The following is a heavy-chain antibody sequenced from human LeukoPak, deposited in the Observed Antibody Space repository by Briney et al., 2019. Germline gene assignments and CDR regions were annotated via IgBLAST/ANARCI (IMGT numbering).Heavy chain of an antibody. CDR3: AKDMSSYGSGSSYNPWGPFDS. V-gene: IGHV3-9*01. CDR2: IAWNSGNT. Sequence: GGSLRLSCVASGFTFDDYSMHWVRQAPGKGLEWVSGIAWNSGNTGYADSVKGRFTISRDNAENSLYLQMNSLRAEDTALYYCAKDMSSYGSGSSYNPWGPFDSWGQGTLVTVSS. CDR1: GFTFDDYS. D-gene: IGHD3-10*01. J-gene: IGHJ4*02.